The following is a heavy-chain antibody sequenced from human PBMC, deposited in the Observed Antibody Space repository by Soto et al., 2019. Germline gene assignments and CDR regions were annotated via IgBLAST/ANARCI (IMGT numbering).Heavy chain of an antibody. D-gene: IGHD3-10*01. CDR3: ARDRVTMVRGVIITRKGLDY. CDR2: ISYDGSNK. J-gene: IGHJ4*02. CDR1: GFTFSSYA. V-gene: IGHV3-30-3*01. Sequence: QVQLVESGGGVVQPGRSLRLSCAASGFTFSSYAMHWDRQAPGKGLEWVAVISYDGSNKYYADSVKRRFTIAKDNSKNTLYLQMNSLRAEDTAVYYCARDRVTMVRGVIITRKGLDYWGQGTLVTVSS.